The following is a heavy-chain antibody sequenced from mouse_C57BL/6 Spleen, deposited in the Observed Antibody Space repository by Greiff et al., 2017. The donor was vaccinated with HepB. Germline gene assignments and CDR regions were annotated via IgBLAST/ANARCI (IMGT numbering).Heavy chain of an antibody. J-gene: IGHJ4*01. CDR2: IYPGDGDT. CDR3: ARGVTTEGYAMDY. CDR1: GYAFSSSW. V-gene: IGHV1-82*01. D-gene: IGHD2-2*01. Sequence: QVQLQQSGPELVKPGASVKISCKASGYAFSSSWMNWVKQRSGKGLEWIGRIYPGDGDTNYNGKFKGKATLTADKSSSTAYMQLSSLTSEDSAVYICARGVTTEGYAMDYWGQGTSVTVSS.